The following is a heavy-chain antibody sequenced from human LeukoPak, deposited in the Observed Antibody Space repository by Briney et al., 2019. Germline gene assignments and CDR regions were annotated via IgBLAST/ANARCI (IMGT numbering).Heavy chain of an antibody. J-gene: IGHJ6*03. CDR3: ARLSSGARYYYMDV. D-gene: IGHD2-15*01. CDR2: INWNGGST. V-gene: IGHV3-20*04. Sequence: GSLRLSCAASGFTFDDYGMSWVRQAPGKGLEWVSGINWNGGSTGYADSVKGRFTISRDNAKNSLYLQMNSLRAEDTALYYCARLSSGARYYYMDVWGKGTTVTVSS. CDR1: GFTFDDYG.